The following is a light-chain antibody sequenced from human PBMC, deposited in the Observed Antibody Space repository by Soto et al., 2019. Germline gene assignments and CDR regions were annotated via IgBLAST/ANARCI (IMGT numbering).Light chain of an antibody. V-gene: IGLV2-14*03. CDR3: NSFTTTNTYV. CDR1: SSDVGGFDH. J-gene: IGLJ1*01. Sequence: QSVLPQPASVSGSPGQSITISRTGASSDVGGFDHVSWYQQHPGKVPRLLIYDVSSRPSGVSDRFSGSKSGNTASLTISGLQAEDEADYYCNSFTTTNTYVFGTGTKVTVL. CDR2: DVS.